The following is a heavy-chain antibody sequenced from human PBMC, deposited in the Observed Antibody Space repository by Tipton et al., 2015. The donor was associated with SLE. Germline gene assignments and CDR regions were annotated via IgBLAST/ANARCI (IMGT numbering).Heavy chain of an antibody. CDR3: ARIHYYGSGSRDY. CDR1: GFTFSSYS. CDR2: ISSDSSTI. Sequence: SLRLSCTASGFTFSSYSMKWVRQAPGKRLEWASSISSDSSTIFYADSVKGRFTISRDNAKNSLYLQMNSLRAEDTAVYYCARIHYYGSGSRDYWGQGTLVTVSS. J-gene: IGHJ4*02. D-gene: IGHD3-10*01. V-gene: IGHV3-21*01.